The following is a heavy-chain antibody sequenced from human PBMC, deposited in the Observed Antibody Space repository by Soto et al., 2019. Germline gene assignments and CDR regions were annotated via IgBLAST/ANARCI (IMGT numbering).Heavy chain of an antibody. CDR3: ASYYDILTGYYKGGDY. D-gene: IGHD3-9*01. Sequence: QVQLVQSGAEVKKPGSSVKVSCKASGGTFSSYAISWVRQAPGQGLEWMGGIIPIFGTANYAQKFQGRVTITADESTSTAYMELRSLRSEDTAVYYCASYYDILTGYYKGGDYWGQGTLVTVSS. V-gene: IGHV1-69*12. J-gene: IGHJ4*02. CDR1: GGTFSSYA. CDR2: IIPIFGTA.